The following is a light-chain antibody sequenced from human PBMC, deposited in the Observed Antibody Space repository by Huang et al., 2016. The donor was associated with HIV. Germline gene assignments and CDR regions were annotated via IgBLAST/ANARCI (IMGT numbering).Light chain of an antibody. J-gene: IGKJ1*01. CDR3: QQRSNWPRT. V-gene: IGKV3-11*01. CDR1: QSVSGY. CDR2: DAS. Sequence: EIVLTQSPVTLSLSPGERATLSCRASQSVSGYLGWYQQKPGQAPRRLIYDASNRATGIPARFSGSVSGTDFTLTISSLEPEDFAVYYCQQRSNWPRTFGQGTKVEIK.